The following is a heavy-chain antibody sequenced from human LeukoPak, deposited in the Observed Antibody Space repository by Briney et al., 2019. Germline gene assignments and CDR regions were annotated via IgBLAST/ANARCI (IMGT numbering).Heavy chain of an antibody. CDR1: GYTFTGYY. CDR3: ARNDYGGNGRDY. J-gene: IGHJ4*02. D-gene: IGHD4-23*01. V-gene: IGHV1-2*06. CDR2: INPNSGGT. Sequence: GASVKVSCKASGYTFTGYYMHWVRQAPGQGLEWMGRINPNSGGTNYAQKFQGRVTMTRDTSISTAYMELSRLRSDDTAVSYCARNDYGGNGRDYWGQGTLVTVSS.